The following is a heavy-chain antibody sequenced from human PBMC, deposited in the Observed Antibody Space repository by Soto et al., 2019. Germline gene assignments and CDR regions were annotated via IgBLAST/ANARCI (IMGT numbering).Heavy chain of an antibody. CDR3: ARSPGGSSSLDSYYYYYYGMAV. CDR2: IIPIFGTA. J-gene: IGHJ6*02. CDR1: GGTFSSYA. Sequence: QVQLVQSGAEVKKPGSSVKVSCKAPGGTFSSYAISWVRQAPGQGLEWMGGIIPIFGTANYAQKFQGRVTIAADESTSTGYMELSSLRSEDTAVYCCARSPGGSSSLDSYYYYYYGMAVWGQGTTVTVSS. D-gene: IGHD2-15*01. V-gene: IGHV1-69*01.